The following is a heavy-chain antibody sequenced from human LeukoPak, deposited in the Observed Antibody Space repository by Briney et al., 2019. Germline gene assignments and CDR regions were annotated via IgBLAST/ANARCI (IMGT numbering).Heavy chain of an antibody. D-gene: IGHD5-12*01. CDR1: GFTFSSYS. J-gene: IGHJ4*02. Sequence: GGSLRLSCAASGFTFSSYSMNWVRQAPGKGLEWVSSISSSSSYIYYADSVKGRFTISRDNAKNSLYLQMNSLRAEDTAVYYCARGKDSGYDFRFDYWGQGTLVTVSS. CDR2: ISSSSSYI. V-gene: IGHV3-21*01. CDR3: ARGKDSGYDFRFDY.